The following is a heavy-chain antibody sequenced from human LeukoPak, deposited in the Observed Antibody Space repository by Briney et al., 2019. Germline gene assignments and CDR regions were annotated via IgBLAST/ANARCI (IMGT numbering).Heavy chain of an antibody. J-gene: IGHJ6*02. CDR1: GFTFSSYA. V-gene: IGHV3-23*01. Sequence: PGGSLRLSCAASGFTFSSYAMTWVRQAPGKGLEWVSAISGSGGSTYYADSVKGRFTISRDNSKNTLYLQMNSLRAEDTAVYYCAKQGYGDYNGMDVWGQGTTVTVSS. CDR3: AKQGYGDYNGMDV. D-gene: IGHD4-17*01. CDR2: ISGSGGST.